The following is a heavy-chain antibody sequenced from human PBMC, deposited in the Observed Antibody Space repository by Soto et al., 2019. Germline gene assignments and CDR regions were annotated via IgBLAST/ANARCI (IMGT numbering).Heavy chain of an antibody. CDR1: GATFSSYA. D-gene: IGHD5-12*01. Sequence: QVQLVQSGAEVRQPASSVKVSCKTSGATFSSYAITWVRQAPGQGLEWMGGIVPTVDTSTYAQKFQGRVTITADKFTTTVYMELSSLRSDGTAVYYCVRVVAIPGYPDNWGQGTLVTVSS. V-gene: IGHV1-69*14. CDR3: VRVVAIPGYPDN. J-gene: IGHJ4*02. CDR2: IVPTVDTS.